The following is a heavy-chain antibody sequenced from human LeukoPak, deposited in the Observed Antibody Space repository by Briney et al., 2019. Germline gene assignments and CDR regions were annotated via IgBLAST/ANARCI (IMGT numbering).Heavy chain of an antibody. CDR3: GKTTVGYSSGQKPAWPVDY. Sequence: GGSLRLSCEASGFTFGSYAMYWVRQAPGKGLEWVAGIFGSGGSPHYADSVKGRFTISRDNSQNMVYLHINSLRAEDTAVYYCGKTTVGYSSGQKPAWPVDYWGQGTLVTVSS. CDR2: IFGSGGSP. CDR1: GFTFGSYA. D-gene: IGHD5-18*01. J-gene: IGHJ4*02. V-gene: IGHV3-23*01.